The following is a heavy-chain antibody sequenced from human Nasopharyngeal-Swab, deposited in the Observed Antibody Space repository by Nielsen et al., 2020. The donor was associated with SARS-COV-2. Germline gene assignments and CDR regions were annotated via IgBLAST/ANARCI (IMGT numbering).Heavy chain of an antibody. V-gene: IGHV3-21*01. CDR2: ISSSSSYI. CDR1: VFTFSSYS. D-gene: IGHD3-9*01. J-gene: IGHJ4*02. Sequence: GESLKISCAASVFTFSSYSMNWVRQAPGKGLEWVSSISSSSSYIYYADSVKGRFTISRDNAKNSLYLQMNSLRAEDTAVYYCARDRALRYFEGLDYWGQGTLVTVSS. CDR3: ARDRALRYFEGLDY.